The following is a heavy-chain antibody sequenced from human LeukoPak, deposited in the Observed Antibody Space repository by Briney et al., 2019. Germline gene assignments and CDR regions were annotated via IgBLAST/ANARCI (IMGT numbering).Heavy chain of an antibody. CDR2: IYPGDSDT. CDR1: GYTFTIYW. CDR3: ARQVYGGYDY. Sequence: KVSFKASGYTFTIYWIGWVRQMPGKGLEWMGIIYPGDSDTRYSPSFQDQVTISADKSISTAYLQWSSLKASDTAMYYCARQVYGGYDYWGQGTLVTVSS. D-gene: IGHD4-17*01. V-gene: IGHV5-51*01. J-gene: IGHJ4*02.